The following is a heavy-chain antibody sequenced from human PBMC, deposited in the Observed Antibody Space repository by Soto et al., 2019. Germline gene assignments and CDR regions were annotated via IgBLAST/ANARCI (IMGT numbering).Heavy chain of an antibody. J-gene: IGHJ4*02. Sequence: PGGSLRLSCVASGFSCSNWWMSWVRQARGKGLEGVANIRQDGSEKVYVDCVKGGFTISRDKAKNPLFLQLNSLRAEDTAVYYCVTTGSTLSYWGQGT. D-gene: IGHD1-1*01. CDR2: IRQDGSEK. CDR1: GFSCSNWW. CDR3: VTTGSTLSY. V-gene: IGHV3-7*01.